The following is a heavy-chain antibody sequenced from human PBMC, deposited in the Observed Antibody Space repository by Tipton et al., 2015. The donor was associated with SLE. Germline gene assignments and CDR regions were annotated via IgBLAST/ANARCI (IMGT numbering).Heavy chain of an antibody. CDR1: GGSISSHY. V-gene: IGHV4-59*11. Sequence: LRLSCTVSGGSISSHYWSWILQPPGKGLEWIGYIDYSGSTNYNPSLKSRVTISVDTSKNQFSLKLSSVTAADTAVYYCARDLRGPRDYYGMDVWGHGTTVTVSS. J-gene: IGHJ6*02. CDR3: ARDLRGPRDYYGMDV. D-gene: IGHD3-10*01. CDR2: IDYSGST.